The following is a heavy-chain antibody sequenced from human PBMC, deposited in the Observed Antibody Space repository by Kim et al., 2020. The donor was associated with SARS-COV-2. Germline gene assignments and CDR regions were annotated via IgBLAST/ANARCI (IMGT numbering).Heavy chain of an antibody. V-gene: IGHV3-9*01. Sequence: DSVKGRFTIARDNAKNSLYLQMSSLRAEDTALYYCAKDPFPVSLGSSDFDYWGRGTLVTVSS. D-gene: IGHD3-10*01. J-gene: IGHJ4*02. CDR3: AKDPFPVSLGSSDFDY.